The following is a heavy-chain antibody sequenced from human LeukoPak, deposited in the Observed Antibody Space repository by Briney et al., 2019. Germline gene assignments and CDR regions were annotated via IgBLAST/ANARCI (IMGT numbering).Heavy chain of an antibody. CDR1: GDSVSNNSAA. CDR3: ARDGYSSTWYVFDV. CDR2: TYHRSKWYD. V-gene: IGHV6-1*01. D-gene: IGHD6-13*01. J-gene: IGHJ3*01. Sequence: SQTLSLTCAISGDSVSNNSAAWNWIRQSPSRGLEWLVRTYHRSKWYDDYAVSMTNRITINADTSKNQFSLHLNSVTPEDTAVYYCARDGYSSTWYVFDVWGQGTVVTVSS.